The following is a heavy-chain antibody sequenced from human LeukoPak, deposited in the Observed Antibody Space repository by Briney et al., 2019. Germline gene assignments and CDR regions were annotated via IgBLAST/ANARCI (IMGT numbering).Heavy chain of an antibody. Sequence: GGSLRLPCAASGFTFSSYSMNWVRQAPGKGLEWVSSISSSSSYIYYADSVKGRFTISRDNAKNSLYLQMNSLRAEDTAVYYCAREDFGDYVFGYWGQGTLVTVSS. CDR2: ISSSSSYI. J-gene: IGHJ4*02. CDR1: GFTFSSYS. D-gene: IGHD4-17*01. V-gene: IGHV3-21*01. CDR3: AREDFGDYVFGY.